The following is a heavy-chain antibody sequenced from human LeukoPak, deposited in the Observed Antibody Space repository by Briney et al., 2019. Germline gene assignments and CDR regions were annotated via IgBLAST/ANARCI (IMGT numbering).Heavy chain of an antibody. V-gene: IGHV4-59*01. D-gene: IGHD4-17*01. CDR3: AREDPQTTVPEGMDV. CDR1: GGSFSGYY. J-gene: IGHJ6*02. CDR2: IYYSGNT. Sequence: SETLSLTCAVYGGSFSGYYWSWIRQPPGEGLEWIGYIYYSGNTNYNPSLKSRVTISVDTSKNQFSLKLSSVTAADTAVYYCAREDPQTTVPEGMDVWGQGTTVTVSS.